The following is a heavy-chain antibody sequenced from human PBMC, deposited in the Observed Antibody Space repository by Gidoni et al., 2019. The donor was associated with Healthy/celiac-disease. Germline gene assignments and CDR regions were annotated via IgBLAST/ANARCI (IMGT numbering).Heavy chain of an antibody. J-gene: IGHJ4*02. CDR3: ARELRYSSGYSALDY. CDR2: IKQDGSEK. D-gene: IGHD3-22*01. Sequence: EVQLVESGGGLVQPGGSLRLSCAASGFTFSSYWMSWVRQAPGKGLEGVANIKQDGSEKYYVDSVKGRFTISRDNAKNSLYRQMNSLRAEDTAVYYCARELRYSSGYSALDYWGQGTLVTVSS. V-gene: IGHV3-7*01. CDR1: GFTFSSYW.